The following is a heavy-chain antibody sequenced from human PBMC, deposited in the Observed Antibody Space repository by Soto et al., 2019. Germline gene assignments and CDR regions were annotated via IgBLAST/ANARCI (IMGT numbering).Heavy chain of an antibody. CDR1: GFTFSSYW. V-gene: IGHV3-7*01. J-gene: IGHJ4*02. D-gene: IGHD3-16*02. CDR3: ARDIPQDYDYIWGSYRLGYFDY. Sequence: GGSLRLSCAASGFTFSSYWMSWVRQAPGKGLEWVANIKQDGSEKYYVDSVKGRFTISRDNAKNSLYLQMNSLRAEDTAVYYCARDIPQDYDYIWGSYRLGYFDYWGQGTLVTVSS. CDR2: IKQDGSEK.